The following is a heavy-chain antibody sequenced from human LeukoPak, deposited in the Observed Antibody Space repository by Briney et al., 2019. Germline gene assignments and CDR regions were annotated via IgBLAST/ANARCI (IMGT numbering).Heavy chain of an antibody. V-gene: IGHV1-8*03. D-gene: IGHD6-13*01. CDR3: ARRWYSSSWLSPHFDY. J-gene: IGHJ4*02. Sequence: ASVKVSCKASGYTFTSYDINWVRQATGQGLEWMGWMNPNSGNTGYAQKFQGRVTITRNTSISTAYMELSSLRSEDTAVYYCARRWYSSSWLSPHFDYWGQGTLVTVSS. CDR1: GYTFTSYD. CDR2: MNPNSGNT.